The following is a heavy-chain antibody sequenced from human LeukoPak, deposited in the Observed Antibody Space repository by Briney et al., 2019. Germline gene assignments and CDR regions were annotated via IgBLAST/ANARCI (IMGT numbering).Heavy chain of an antibody. CDR1: GYTFTNYG. J-gene: IGHJ4*02. V-gene: IGHV1-18*01. D-gene: IGHD3-22*01. CDR2: ISAYNGNT. CDR3: ARGDDSSGYWAQGYFDY. Sequence: GASVKVSCKTSGYTFTNYGISWVRQAPGQGLEWMGWISAYNGNTNYEQKIQGRVTMTTDTSTSTAYMELRSLRSDDTAVYYCARGDDSSGYWAQGYFDYWGQGTLVTVSS.